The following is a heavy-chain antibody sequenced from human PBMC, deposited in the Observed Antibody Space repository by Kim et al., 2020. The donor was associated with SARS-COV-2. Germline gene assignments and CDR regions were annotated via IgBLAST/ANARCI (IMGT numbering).Heavy chain of an antibody. CDR1: GGSISSSSYY. J-gene: IGHJ4*02. Sequence: SETLSLTCTVSGGSISSSSYYWGWIRQPPGKGLEWIGSIYYSGSTYYNPSLKSRVTISVDTSKNQFSLKLSSVTAADTAVYYCASESWELLRFDCWGQGTLVTVSS. CDR2: IYYSGST. CDR3: ASESWELLRFDC. D-gene: IGHD1-26*01. V-gene: IGHV4-39*01.